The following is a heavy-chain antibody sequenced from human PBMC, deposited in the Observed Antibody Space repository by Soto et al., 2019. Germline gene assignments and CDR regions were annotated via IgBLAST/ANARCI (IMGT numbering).Heavy chain of an antibody. D-gene: IGHD2-15*01. CDR1: GDSVSSSSVA. J-gene: IGHJ6*02. CDR3: ARSEEDSDYYYYGLDV. Sequence: PSQTLSLTCVISGDSVSSSSVAWNWVRQSPSRGLEWLGRTYYRSRWYSDFAVSVRGRIVINADTSKNQFSLQLNSVTPEDTAVYFCARSEEDSDYYYYGLDVWGQGTKVTVSS. V-gene: IGHV6-1*01. CDR2: TYYRSRWYS.